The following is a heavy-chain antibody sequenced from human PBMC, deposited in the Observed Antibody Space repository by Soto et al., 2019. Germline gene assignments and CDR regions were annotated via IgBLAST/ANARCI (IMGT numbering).Heavy chain of an antibody. CDR2: IYYSGST. CDR1: GGSISSSSYY. J-gene: IGHJ5*02. V-gene: IGHV4-39*01. Sequence: SETLSLTCTVSGGSISSSSYYWGWIRQPPGKGLEWIGSIYYSGSTYYNPSLKSRVTISVDTSKNQFSLKLSSVTAADTAVYYCARHSTEGGNLVNWFDPWGQGTLVTVSS. D-gene: IGHD3-9*01. CDR3: ARHSTEGGNLVNWFDP.